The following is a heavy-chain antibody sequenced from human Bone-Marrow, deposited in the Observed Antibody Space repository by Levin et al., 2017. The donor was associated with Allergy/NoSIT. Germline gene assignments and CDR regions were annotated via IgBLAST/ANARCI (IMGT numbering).Heavy chain of an antibody. CDR1: GFTFSDYY. CDR3: ARGIYSLDV. CDR2: MNTGGSTV. V-gene: IGHV3-11*01. J-gene: IGHJ6*02. Sequence: GGSLRLSCAASGFTFSDYYMSWVRQAPGKGLEWLSYMNTGGSTVYYVDSVKSRFTISRDNTKNSLYLQMNSLRGEDTAVYYCARGIYSLDVWGQGTTVTVSS.